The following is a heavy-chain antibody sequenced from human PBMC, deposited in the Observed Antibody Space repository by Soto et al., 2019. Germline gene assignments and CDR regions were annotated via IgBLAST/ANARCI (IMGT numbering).Heavy chain of an antibody. CDR1: GFTFSSYW. CDR3: ARVRGYYDFWSGYGYYYGMDV. D-gene: IGHD3-3*01. V-gene: IGHV3-7*03. Sequence: EVQLVESGGGLVQRGGSLRLSCAASGFTFSSYWMSWVRQAPGKGLEWVANIKQDGSEKYYVDSVKGRFTISRDNAKNSLYLQMNSLRAEDTAVYYCARVRGYYDFWSGYGYYYGMDVWGQGTTVTVSS. J-gene: IGHJ6*02. CDR2: IKQDGSEK.